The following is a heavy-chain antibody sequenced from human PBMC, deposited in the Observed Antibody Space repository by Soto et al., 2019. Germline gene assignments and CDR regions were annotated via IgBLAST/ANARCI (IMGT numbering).Heavy chain of an antibody. Sequence: EVQLLESGGGLIQPGGSLRLSCAASGFTFSSYAMSWVRQAPGKGLEWVSAISGSGGSTYYADSVKGRFTISGDNSKNTLYRQMNSLRAEDTAVYYCAKDSPSFHWFDPWGQGTLVTVSS. J-gene: IGHJ5*02. D-gene: IGHD3-16*02. CDR2: ISGSGGST. CDR1: GFTFSSYA. V-gene: IGHV3-23*01. CDR3: AKDSPSFHWFDP.